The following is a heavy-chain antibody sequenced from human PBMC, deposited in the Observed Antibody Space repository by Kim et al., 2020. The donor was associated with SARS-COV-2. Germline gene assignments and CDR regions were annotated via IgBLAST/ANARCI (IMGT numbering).Heavy chain of an antibody. CDR2: INFSGST. J-gene: IGHJ4*02. CDR1: GGTIRSSSHY. Sequence: SETLSLTCTVSGGTIRSSSHYWGWIRQPPGKGLEWIGSINFSGSTYYNPSLKSRVSISLNTSKNQFSLMLSTVTAADTAVYYCARPDNNGWYYFDFWGQGTLVTVSS. D-gene: IGHD6-19*01. V-gene: IGHV4-39*01. CDR3: ARPDNNGWYYFDF.